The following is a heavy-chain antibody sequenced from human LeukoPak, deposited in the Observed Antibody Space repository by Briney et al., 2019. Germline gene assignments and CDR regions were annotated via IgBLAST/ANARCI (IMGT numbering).Heavy chain of an antibody. CDR2: ISGSGGST. Sequence: GGSLRLSCAASGFTFSSYAMSWVRQAPGKGLEWVSAISGSGGSTYYADSVKGRFTISRDNANNSLYLQMSSLRAEDTAVYYCTRDPEALDYWGQGTLVTVSS. CDR3: TRDPEALDY. J-gene: IGHJ4*02. CDR1: GFTFSSYA. V-gene: IGHV3-23*01.